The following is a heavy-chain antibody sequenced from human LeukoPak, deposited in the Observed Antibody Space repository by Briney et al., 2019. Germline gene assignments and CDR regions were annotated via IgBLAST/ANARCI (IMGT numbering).Heavy chain of an antibody. V-gene: IGHV1-2*02. Sequence: ASVKVSCKASGYTFTGHYLHWVRQAPGQGLEWMGWVNPKSGGVLYAQRFQDRVTMTRYTSITTAYMELSSLTSDDTAVYYCALYQSSYNNYEGAFDIWGQGTMVTVSS. CDR1: GYTFTGHY. D-gene: IGHD4-11*01. CDR3: ALYQSSYNNYEGAFDI. CDR2: VNPKSGGV. J-gene: IGHJ3*02.